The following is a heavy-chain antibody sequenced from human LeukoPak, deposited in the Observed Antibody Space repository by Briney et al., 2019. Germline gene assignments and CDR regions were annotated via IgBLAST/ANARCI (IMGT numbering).Heavy chain of an antibody. Sequence: GGSLRLSCAASGFTLSNAWMRRVRQARGKGGEGVGRIKRRTDGGTTDYAAPVKGRFTISRDDSNNTLYLQMNSLKTEDTAVYYCTTGGGYDYVWGSYRFGYWGQGTLVTVSS. CDR3: TTGGGYDYVWGSYRFGY. D-gene: IGHD3-16*02. CDR1: GFTLSNAW. J-gene: IGHJ4*02. V-gene: IGHV3-15*01. CDR2: IKRRTDGGTT.